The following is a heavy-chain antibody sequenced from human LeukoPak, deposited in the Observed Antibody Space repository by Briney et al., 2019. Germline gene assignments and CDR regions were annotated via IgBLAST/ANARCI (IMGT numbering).Heavy chain of an antibody. Sequence: GGSLRLSCAASGFTFSSYGVHWVRQAPGKGLEWVAVIWYDGSNKYYADSVKGRFTISRDNSKNTLYLQMNSLRAEDTAVYYCARDPDTAMVPDYWGQGTLVTVSS. J-gene: IGHJ4*02. CDR1: GFTFSSYG. CDR3: ARDPDTAMVPDY. CDR2: IWYDGSNK. V-gene: IGHV3-33*01. D-gene: IGHD5-18*01.